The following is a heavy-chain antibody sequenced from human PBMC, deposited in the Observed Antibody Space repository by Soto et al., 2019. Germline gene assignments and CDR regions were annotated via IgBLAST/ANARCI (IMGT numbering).Heavy chain of an antibody. CDR3: ASDDPAARHYNGMEV. CDR1: GYTFTSYG. J-gene: IGHJ6*02. Sequence: QVQLVQSGAEVKKPVASVKVSCKASGYTFTSYGISWVRQAPGQGLEWMGWISAYTGNTNYAQKLQGRVTMTTDTSTSRGNVDLRGLRSADTAVYYCASDDPAARHYNGMEVWGQGNTVTGYS. CDR2: ISAYTGNT. D-gene: IGHD6-6*01. V-gene: IGHV1-18*01.